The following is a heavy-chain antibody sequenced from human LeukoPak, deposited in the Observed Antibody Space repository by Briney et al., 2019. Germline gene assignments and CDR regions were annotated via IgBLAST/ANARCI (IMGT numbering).Heavy chain of an antibody. D-gene: IGHD2-15*01. J-gene: IGHJ4*02. V-gene: IGHV1-2*02. Sequence: ASVKVSCKASGYTFTGYYMHWVRQAPGQGLEWMGWINPNSGGTNYVQKFQGRVTMTRDTSISTAYMELSSLRSNDTAVYYCATLAVFHTQGIDSWGQGTLVTVSS. CDR2: INPNSGGT. CDR1: GYTFTGYY. CDR3: ATLAVFHTQGIDS.